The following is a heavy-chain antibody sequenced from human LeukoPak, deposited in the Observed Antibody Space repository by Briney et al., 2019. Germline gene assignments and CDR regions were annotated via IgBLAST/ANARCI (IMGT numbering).Heavy chain of an antibody. CDR1: GFNFRDSW. D-gene: IGHD5-24*01. Sequence: GGSLRLSCAASGFNFRDSWMNWVRQAPGMGLEWVANIDHNGGQNYYVDSVEGRFTISRDNAKNSLYLQMNSLTVEDTAVYFCARSVEMGAKGSLDSWGHGTLVSVYS. CDR3: ARSVEMGAKGSLDS. V-gene: IGHV3-7*01. CDR2: IDHNGGQN. J-gene: IGHJ5*01.